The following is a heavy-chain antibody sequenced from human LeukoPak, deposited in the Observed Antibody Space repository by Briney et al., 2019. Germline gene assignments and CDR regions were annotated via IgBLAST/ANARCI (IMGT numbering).Heavy chain of an antibody. CDR2: INPNSGGT. D-gene: IGHD2-2*01. J-gene: IGHJ5*02. CDR1: GYTFTGYY. V-gene: IGHV1-2*06. Sequence: ASVKVSCKASGYTFTGYYMHWVRQAPGQGLEWMGRINPNSGGTNYAQKFQGRVTMTRDTSISTAYMELSRLRSDDTAVYYCARSPLTYCSSTSCYGLDPWGQGTLVTVSP. CDR3: ARSPLTYCSSTSCYGLDP.